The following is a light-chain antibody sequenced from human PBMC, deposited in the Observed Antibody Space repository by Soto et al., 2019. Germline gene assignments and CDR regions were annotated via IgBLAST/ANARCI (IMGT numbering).Light chain of an antibody. V-gene: IGKV3-20*01. CDR1: QSVSSSY. CDR2: GAS. CDR3: QQYGGSPGT. Sequence: EIVLTQSPGTLSLSPGERATLSCRASQSVSSSYLAWYQQKPGQAPRLLIYGASSSATGIPERFGGSGSARAFSITISRREPEDFAVYYCQQYGGSPGTFGQGTKLEIK. J-gene: IGKJ2*01.